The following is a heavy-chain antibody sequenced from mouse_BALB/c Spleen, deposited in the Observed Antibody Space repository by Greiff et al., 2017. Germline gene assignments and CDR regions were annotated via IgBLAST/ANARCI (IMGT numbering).Heavy chain of an antibody. V-gene: IGHV1-9*01. CDR2: ILPGSGST. D-gene: IGHD2-1*01. CDR1: GYTFSSYW. J-gene: IGHJ2*01. CDR3: ARWDYGNYVNFDY. Sequence: VQLHQSGAELMKPGASVKISCKATGYTFSSYWIEWVKQRPGHGLEWIGEILPGSGSTNYNEKFKGKATFTADTSSNTAYMQLSSLTSEDSAVYYCARWDYGNYVNFDYWGQGTTLTVSS.